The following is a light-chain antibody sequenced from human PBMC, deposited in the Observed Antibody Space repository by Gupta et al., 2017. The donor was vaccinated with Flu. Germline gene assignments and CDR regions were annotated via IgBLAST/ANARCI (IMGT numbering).Light chain of an antibody. CDR1: QSISSY. Sequence: DIQMTQSPSSLSASVGDRVTITCRASQSISSYLNWYQQKPGKAPKLLIYAASRVQSGVPSRFSGSGSGTDFTLTISSRQPEDFATYYCQQRDSTPRTCGQGTKVEIK. J-gene: IGKJ1*01. CDR2: AAS. CDR3: QQRDSTPRT. V-gene: IGKV1-39*01.